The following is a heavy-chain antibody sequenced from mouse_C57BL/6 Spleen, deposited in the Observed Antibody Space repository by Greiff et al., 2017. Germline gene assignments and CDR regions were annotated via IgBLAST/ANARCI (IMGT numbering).Heavy chain of an antibody. Sequence: QVQLKQPGAELVRPGSSVKLSCKASGYTFTSYWMHWVKQRPIQGLEWIGNIDPSDSETHYNQKFKDKATLTVDKSSSTDYMQLSSLTSEDSAVYYCAYYYGSSYVRSYWGKGTTLTVSS. CDR2: IDPSDSET. CDR3: AYYYGSSYVRSY. J-gene: IGHJ2*01. D-gene: IGHD1-1*01. CDR1: GYTFTSYW. V-gene: IGHV1-52*01.